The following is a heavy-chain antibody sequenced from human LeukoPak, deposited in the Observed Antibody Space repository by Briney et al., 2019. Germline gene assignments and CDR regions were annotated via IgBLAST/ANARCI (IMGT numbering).Heavy chain of an antibody. CDR1: GGSISGTNW. V-gene: IGHV4-4*01. CDR2: ISLAGQT. J-gene: IGHJ4*02. Sequence: GTRSLTCGVSGGSISGTNWWSWVRQPPGQGLEWIGEISLAGQTNYNPSLNGRVTMSLDKSSNQLSLHLTSVTAADTATYFCSRESGPFCPFGYWGQGTLVIVSS. D-gene: IGHD1-26*01. CDR3: SRESGPFCPFGY.